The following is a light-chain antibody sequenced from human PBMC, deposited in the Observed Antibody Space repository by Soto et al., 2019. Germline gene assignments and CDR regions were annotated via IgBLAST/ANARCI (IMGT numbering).Light chain of an antibody. Sequence: SELTQPASVSGSPGQSITISCTRTSIDVGGYNFVSWYQQHPGKAPTLIIYEVTKRPSGVPDRFSGSKSGNTASLTVSGLQAEDEADYYCSSYSGTNNYVFGTGTKV. CDR3: SSYSGTNNYV. CDR1: SIDVGGYNF. J-gene: IGLJ1*01. CDR2: EVT. V-gene: IGLV2-8*01.